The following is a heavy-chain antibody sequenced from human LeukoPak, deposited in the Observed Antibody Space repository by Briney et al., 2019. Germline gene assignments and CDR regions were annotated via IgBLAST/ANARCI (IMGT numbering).Heavy chain of an antibody. CDR3: AKISRVYYDSPYYFDY. CDR2: ISGSGGST. CDR1: GFTFSSYA. D-gene: IGHD3-22*01. Sequence: VGSLRLSCAASGFTFSSYAMSWVRQAPGKGLEWVSAISGSGGSTYYADSVKGRFTISRDNSKNTLYLQMNSLRAEDTAVHYCAKISRVYYDSPYYFDYWGQGTLVTVSS. J-gene: IGHJ4*02. V-gene: IGHV3-23*01.